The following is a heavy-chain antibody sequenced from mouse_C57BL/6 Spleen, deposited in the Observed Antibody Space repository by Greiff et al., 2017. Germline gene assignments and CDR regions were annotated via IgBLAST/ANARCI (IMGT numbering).Heavy chain of an antibody. CDR2: INYDGSST. Sequence: EVKLVESEGGLVQPGSSMKLSCTASGFTFSDYYMDWVRQVPEKGLEWVANINYDGSSTYYLDSLKSRITISRDNAKINLYLQMSSLKSDDTATYYCSRGGYYYDDWGQGTTLTVSS. CDR1: GFTFSDYY. CDR3: SRGGYYYDD. J-gene: IGHJ2*01. D-gene: IGHD6-1*01. V-gene: IGHV5-16*01.